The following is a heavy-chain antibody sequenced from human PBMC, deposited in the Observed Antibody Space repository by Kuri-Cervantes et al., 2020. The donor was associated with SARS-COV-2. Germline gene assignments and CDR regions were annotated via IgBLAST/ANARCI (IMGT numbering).Heavy chain of an antibody. Sequence: GESLKISCAASGFTFSNAWMSWVRQAPGKGLEWVSAISGSGGSTYYADSVKGRFTISRDNSKNTLYLQMNSLRAEDTAVYYCAKEGYDFWSGGKRAPLDYWGQGTLVTDSS. D-gene: IGHD3-3*01. V-gene: IGHV3-23*01. J-gene: IGHJ4*02. CDR1: GFTFSNAW. CDR3: AKEGYDFWSGGKRAPLDY. CDR2: ISGSGGST.